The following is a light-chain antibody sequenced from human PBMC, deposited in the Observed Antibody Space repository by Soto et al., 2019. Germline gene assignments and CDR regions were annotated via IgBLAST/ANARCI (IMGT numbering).Light chain of an antibody. CDR3: QQRSNWPPLT. Sequence: EIVLTQSPATLSVSPGERATLSCRASQSVSSYLAWYQQKPGQAPRLLIYDASSRATGIPARFSGSGSGTDFLLTIRSLEPEDSAVYYCQQRSNWPPLTFGGGTKVEIK. J-gene: IGKJ4*01. CDR2: DAS. CDR1: QSVSSY. V-gene: IGKV3-11*01.